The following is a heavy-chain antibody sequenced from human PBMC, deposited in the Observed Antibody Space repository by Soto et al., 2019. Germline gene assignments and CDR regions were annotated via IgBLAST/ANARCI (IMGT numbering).Heavy chain of an antibody. J-gene: IGHJ6*03. V-gene: IGHV4-34*01. D-gene: IGHD6-6*01. CDR2: INHSGST. CDR3: ARGLSGAAQLHIFLPRLANSMDV. CDR1: GGSFSGYY. Sequence: SETLSLTCAVYGGSFSGYYWSWIRQPPGKGLEWIGEINHSGSTNYNPSLKSRVTISVDTSKNQFSLKLSSVTAADTAVYYCARGLSGAAQLHIFLPRLANSMDVWGKGTTVTVSS.